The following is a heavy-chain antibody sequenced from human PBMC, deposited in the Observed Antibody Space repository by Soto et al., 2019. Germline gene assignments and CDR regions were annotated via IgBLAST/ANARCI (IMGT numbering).Heavy chain of an antibody. CDR2: IIPIIGTT. V-gene: IGHV1-69*01. Sequence: QVQLEQSGAEVKKPGSSVKVSCKASGGSFSSFGITWVRQAPGQGLEWMGGIIPIIGTTKYVQRFQSRVTITADESTTTAYVELSSLRSEDTAVYYSAREWIEPGLYYYYGLDVWAQGTTVTVSS. J-gene: IGHJ6*02. CDR1: GGSFSSFG. D-gene: IGHD5-18*01. CDR3: AREWIEPGLYYYYGLDV.